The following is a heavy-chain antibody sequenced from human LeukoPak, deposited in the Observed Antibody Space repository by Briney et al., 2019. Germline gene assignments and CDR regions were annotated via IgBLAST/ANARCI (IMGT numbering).Heavy chain of an antibody. Sequence: SETLSLTCTVSGGSISSYYWSWIRQPAGKGLEWIGRIYTSGSTNYSPSLKSRVTISVDTSKNQFSLKLSSVTAADTAVYYCARETSQKGAHYMDVWGKGTTVTISS. CDR3: ARETSQKGAHYMDV. CDR1: GGSISSYY. J-gene: IGHJ6*03. CDR2: IYTSGST. V-gene: IGHV4-4*07. D-gene: IGHD3-16*01.